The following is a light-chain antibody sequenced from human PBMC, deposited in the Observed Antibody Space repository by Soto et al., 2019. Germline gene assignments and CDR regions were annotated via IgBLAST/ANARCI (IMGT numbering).Light chain of an antibody. Sequence: EIVLTQSPATLSLSPGERATLSCRASQSVSSYLAWYQQKPGQAPRLLIYDASNRATGIPARFSGSGSGTDFTLTISSLEPEAFAVYYCQQRSNWPTEITFGPGTKVDIK. CDR1: QSVSSY. J-gene: IGKJ3*01. CDR2: DAS. V-gene: IGKV3-11*01. CDR3: QQRSNWPTEIT.